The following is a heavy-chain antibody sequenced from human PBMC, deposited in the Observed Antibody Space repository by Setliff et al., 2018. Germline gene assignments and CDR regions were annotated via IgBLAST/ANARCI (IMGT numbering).Heavy chain of an antibody. D-gene: IGHD3-10*01. CDR1: GFTFSSYW. Sequence: LRLSCAASGFTFSSYWMHWVRQAPGKGLVWVSRINSDGSSTSYADSVKGRFTISRDDSKNTLYLQMNSLRAEDTAVYYCARDHFTITMVRDPLVDYWGQGTLVTVSS. J-gene: IGHJ4*02. V-gene: IGHV3-74*01. CDR3: ARDHFTITMVRDPLVDY. CDR2: INSDGSST.